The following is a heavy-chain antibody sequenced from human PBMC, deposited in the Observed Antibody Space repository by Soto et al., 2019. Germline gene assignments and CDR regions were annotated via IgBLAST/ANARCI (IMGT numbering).Heavy chain of an antibody. D-gene: IGHD6-19*01. CDR3: ARGEVHSSGWNFDY. Sequence: QVQLVQSGPEVKKPGASVKVSCKASGYTFTGDHMHWVRRAPGQGLEWMGRINPNSGGVNYAQKFQSRDTLTRDTSASVAYMDLGSLRSDDTAVYYCARGEVHSSGWNFDYWGQGHLVIVSS. V-gene: IGHV1-46*03. J-gene: IGHJ4*02. CDR1: GYTFTGDH. CDR2: INPNSGGV.